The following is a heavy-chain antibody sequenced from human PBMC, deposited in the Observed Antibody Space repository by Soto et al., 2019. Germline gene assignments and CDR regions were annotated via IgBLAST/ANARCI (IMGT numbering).Heavy chain of an antibody. CDR3: ANSYGDYVSY. J-gene: IGHJ4*02. CDR2: NCYSGST. Sequence: QVQLQESGPGLVKPSETLSLTCTVSGGSISSSTCYWGRLRQGPGKGRGWIGSNCYSGSTYYNPSLKSRVTISVDTSKNQFSLKLSSVTAADTAVYYCANSYGDYVSYWGQGTLVTVSS. CDR1: GGSISSSTCY. V-gene: IGHV4-39*01. D-gene: IGHD4-17*01.